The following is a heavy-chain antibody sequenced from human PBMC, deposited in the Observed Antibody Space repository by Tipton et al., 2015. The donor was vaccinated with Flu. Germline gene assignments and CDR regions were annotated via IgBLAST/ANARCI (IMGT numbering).Heavy chain of an antibody. J-gene: IGHJ5*02. Sequence: QVQLVQSGAEVKKPGASLKVSCKASGYTFASHGITWVRQAPGQGLEWMGWVSAYNDVRDYAQKFQDRLTMTTDTSTNTAYMELRSLRSDDTAVYYCARDLSRHYYDSRHNWLDPWGQGTLVTVSS. D-gene: IGHD3-22*01. V-gene: IGHV1-18*01. CDR2: VSAYNDVR. CDR3: ARDLSRHYYDSRHNWLDP. CDR1: GYTFASHG.